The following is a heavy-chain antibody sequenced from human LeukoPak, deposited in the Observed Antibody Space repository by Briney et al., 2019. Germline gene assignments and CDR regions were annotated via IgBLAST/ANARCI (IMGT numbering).Heavy chain of an antibody. J-gene: IGHJ4*02. Sequence: GGSLRLSCAASGFIFSNYGMHWVRQAPGEGLEWVAFIRYDGSDKYYVDSVKGRFTISRDNSKNTLYLQINSLRAEDTAVYYCAKGPGFYFDSWGQGTLVTVSS. CDR3: AKGPGFYFDS. CDR2: IRYDGSDK. V-gene: IGHV3-30*02. CDR1: GFIFSNYG.